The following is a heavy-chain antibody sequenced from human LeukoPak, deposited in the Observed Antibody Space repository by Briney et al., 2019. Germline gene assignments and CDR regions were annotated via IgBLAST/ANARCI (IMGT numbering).Heavy chain of an antibody. CDR2: ISSSSSYI. CDR3: ARGSEGYCSGGGCYYGMDV. D-gene: IGHD2-15*01. Sequence: GGSLRLSCAASGFTFSSYTMNWVRQAPGKGLEWVSYISSSSSYIYYAASVKGRFTISRDNAENSLYLQMNSLRAEDTAVYYCARGSEGYCSGGGCYYGMDVWGQGTTVTVSS. V-gene: IGHV3-21*01. J-gene: IGHJ6*01. CDR1: GFTFSSYT.